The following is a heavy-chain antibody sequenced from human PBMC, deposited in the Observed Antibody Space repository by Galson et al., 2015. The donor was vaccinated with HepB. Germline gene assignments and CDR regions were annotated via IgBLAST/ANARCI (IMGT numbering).Heavy chain of an antibody. CDR1: GFTFSSYA. J-gene: IGHJ6*02. Sequence: SLRLSCAASGFTFSSYAMSWVRQAPGKGLEWVSAISGSGGSTYYADSVKGRFTISRDNSKNTLYLQMNSLRAEDTAVYYCAKSRGGGIATRSRIPYGMDVWGQGTTVTVSS. D-gene: IGHD6-13*01. CDR2: ISGSGGST. V-gene: IGHV3-23*01. CDR3: AKSRGGGIATRSRIPYGMDV.